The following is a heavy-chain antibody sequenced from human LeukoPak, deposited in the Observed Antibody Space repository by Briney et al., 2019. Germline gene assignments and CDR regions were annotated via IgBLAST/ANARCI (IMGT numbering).Heavy chain of an antibody. D-gene: IGHD2-2*01. V-gene: IGHV1-46*01. J-gene: IGHJ5*02. CDR3: AREQSVVPAANNWFDP. CDR2: ISPSGGST. CDR1: GYTFTSYY. Sequence: ASVKVSRKASGYTFTSYYMHWVRQAPGQGLEWMGIISPSGGSTSYAQKFQGRVTMTRDTSTSTVYMELSSLRSEDTAVYYCAREQSVVPAANNWFDPWGQGTLVTVSS.